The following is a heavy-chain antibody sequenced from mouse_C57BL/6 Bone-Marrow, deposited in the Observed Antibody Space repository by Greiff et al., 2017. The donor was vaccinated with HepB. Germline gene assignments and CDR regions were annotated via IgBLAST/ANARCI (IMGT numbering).Heavy chain of an antibody. J-gene: IGHJ3*01. D-gene: IGHD2-2*01. CDR1: GYTFTSYG. CDR3: ARGRGYDSWFAY. V-gene: IGHV1-81*01. CDR2: SYPRSGNT. Sequence: QVQLQQSGAELARPGASVKLSCKASGYTFTSYGMSWVKQRTGQGLEWIGESYPRSGNTYYNEKFKGKATLTADKSSSTAYMELRSLTSEDSAVYFCARGRGYDSWFAYWGQGTLVTVSA.